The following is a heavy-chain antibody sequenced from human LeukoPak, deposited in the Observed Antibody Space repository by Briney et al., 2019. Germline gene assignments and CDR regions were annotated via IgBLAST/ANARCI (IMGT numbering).Heavy chain of an antibody. CDR2: IYYSGST. CDR3: ARHKALVGSSWHGRKNNWFDP. J-gene: IGHJ5*02. Sequence: PSETLSLTCTVSGGSISSSSYYWGWIRQPPGKGLEWIGSIYYSGSTYYNPSLKSRVTISVDTSKNQFSLKLSSVTAADTAVYYCARHKALVGSSWHGRKNNWFDPWGQGTLVTVSS. CDR1: GGSISSSSYY. V-gene: IGHV4-39*01. D-gene: IGHD6-13*01.